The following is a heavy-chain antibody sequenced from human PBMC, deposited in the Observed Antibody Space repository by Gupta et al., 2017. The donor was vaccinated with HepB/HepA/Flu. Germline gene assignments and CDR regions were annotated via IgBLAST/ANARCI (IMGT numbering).Heavy chain of an antibody. CDR1: GLSFNDYA. CDR2: INGESGST. V-gene: IGHV3-43*02. D-gene: IGHD6-6*01. J-gene: IGHJ5*02. Sequence: EVQLVESGGGVVQPGGSLRLSCAVSGLSFNDYAIHWVRQVPGKGLEWVALINGESGSTFYADSVKGRFTVSRDNSKNFLYLQMNSLRTEDTAWYYCTRDTSINLSVPMWANNWFDPWGQGTLVPVSS. CDR3: TRDTSINLSVPMWANNWFDP.